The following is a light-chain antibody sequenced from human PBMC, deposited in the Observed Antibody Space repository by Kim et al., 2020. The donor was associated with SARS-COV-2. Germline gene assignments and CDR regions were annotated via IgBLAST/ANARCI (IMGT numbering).Light chain of an antibody. Sequence: DIQMTQSPSSLSASVGDRVTITCRASQDISRYLNWYQQRPGKAPKLLIYAASTLQIGVPSRFSGSGSGRDFTLTITSLQPEDFATYYCQQSHTAPLLTFGGGTKVDIK. CDR1: QDISRY. V-gene: IGKV1-39*01. CDR3: QQSHTAPLLT. CDR2: AAS. J-gene: IGKJ4*01.